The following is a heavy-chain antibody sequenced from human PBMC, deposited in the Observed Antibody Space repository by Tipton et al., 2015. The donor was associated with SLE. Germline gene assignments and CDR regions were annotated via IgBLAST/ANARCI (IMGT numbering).Heavy chain of an antibody. CDR1: GGSFSGYY. CDR2: INHSGST. Sequence: TLSLTCAVYGGSFSGYYWSWIRQPPGKGLEWIGEINHSGSTNYNPSLRSRVTISVDTSKNQFSLKLSSVTAADTAVYYCARSIVGATYAFDIWGQGTMVTVSS. J-gene: IGHJ3*02. D-gene: IGHD1-26*01. V-gene: IGHV4-34*01. CDR3: ARSIVGATYAFDI.